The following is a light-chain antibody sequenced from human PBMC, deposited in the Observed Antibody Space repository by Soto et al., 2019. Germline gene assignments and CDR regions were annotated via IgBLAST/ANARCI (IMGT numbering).Light chain of an antibody. CDR1: SSDVGGYNY. CDR2: DVS. Sequence: QSVLTQPSSVYGSPGQSITISCTGTSSDVGGYNYVSWYQQHPGKAPKLMIYDVSNRPSGVSNHFSGSKSGNTASLTISGLQAEDEADYYCSSYTSSSPYVFGTGTKVTVL. J-gene: IGLJ1*01. CDR3: SSYTSSSPYV. V-gene: IGLV2-14*01.